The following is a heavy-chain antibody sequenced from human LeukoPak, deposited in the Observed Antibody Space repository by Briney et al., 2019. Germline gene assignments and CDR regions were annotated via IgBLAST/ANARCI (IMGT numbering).Heavy chain of an antibody. CDR3: ARGRVVRGYMGY. CDR2: ISSSSSYI. CDR1: GFTFSSYS. Sequence: TGGSLRLSCAASGFTFSSYSMNWVRQAPGKGLEWVSSISSSSSYIYYADSVKGRFTISRDNAKNSLYLQINSLRAEDTAVYYCARGRVVRGYMGYWGQGTLVTVSS. J-gene: IGHJ4*02. V-gene: IGHV3-21*01. D-gene: IGHD3-10*01.